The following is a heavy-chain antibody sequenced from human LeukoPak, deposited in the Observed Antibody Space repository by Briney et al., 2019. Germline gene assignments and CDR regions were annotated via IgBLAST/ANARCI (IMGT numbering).Heavy chain of an antibody. CDR1: GFTFSSYS. Sequence: GGSLRLSCAVSGFTFSSYSINWVRQAPGKGLEWVSSISSSSTYIYYADSVKGRFTISRDNAKNSLDLQMNSLRAEDTAVYYCARSSGTDSGWWYWFDPWGQGTLVTVSS. D-gene: IGHD6-19*01. V-gene: IGHV3-21*04. J-gene: IGHJ5*02. CDR2: ISSSSTYI. CDR3: ARSSGTDSGWWYWFDP.